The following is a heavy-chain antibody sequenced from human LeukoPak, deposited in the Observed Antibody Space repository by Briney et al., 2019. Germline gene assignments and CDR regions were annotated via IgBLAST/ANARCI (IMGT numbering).Heavy chain of an antibody. CDR2: SYKSGST. Sequence: PSETLSLTCTVSGGSISSFYWSWMRQPPGKGLQWIGYSYKSGSTYYNPSLKSRVTISVDTSKNQFSLELTSVTAADTAVYFCAREARNDDYYFDYWGQGTLVTVSS. CDR3: AREARNDDYYFDY. J-gene: IGHJ4*02. CDR1: GGSISSFY. D-gene: IGHD4-17*01. V-gene: IGHV4-59*01.